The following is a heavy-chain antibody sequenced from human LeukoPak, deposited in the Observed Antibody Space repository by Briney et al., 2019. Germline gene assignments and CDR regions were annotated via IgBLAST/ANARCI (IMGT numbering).Heavy chain of an antibody. CDR3: ARSSYSSSSSV. CDR2: INSDGSEG. V-gene: IGHV3-7*03. CDR1: GFTFSGFW. J-gene: IGHJ3*01. D-gene: IGHD6-6*01. Sequence: TGGSLRLSCAVSGFTFSGFWMSWSRQAPGKGLEWMASINSDGSEGYYAVVVKGRFTISRDNAKNSLYLQINSLRAEDTAVYYCARSSYSSSSSVWGQGTMVTVSS.